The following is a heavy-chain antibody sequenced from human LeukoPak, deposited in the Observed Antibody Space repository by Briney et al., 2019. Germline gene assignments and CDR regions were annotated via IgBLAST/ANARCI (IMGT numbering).Heavy chain of an antibody. Sequence: SETLSLTCAVYGGSFTGYYWSWIRQPPGKGLEWIGEGDHTGGTKYNPSLKSRVTISVDTSKNQFSLKLSSVTAADTAVYYCARADIYYDILTGYQPKTFDYWGQGTLVTVSS. J-gene: IGHJ4*02. CDR3: ARADIYYDILTGYQPKTFDY. CDR1: GGSFTGYY. V-gene: IGHV4-34*01. CDR2: GDHTGGT. D-gene: IGHD3-9*01.